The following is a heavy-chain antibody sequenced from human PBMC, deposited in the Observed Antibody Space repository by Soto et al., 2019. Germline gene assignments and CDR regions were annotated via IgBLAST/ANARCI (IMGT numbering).Heavy chain of an antibody. Sequence: PGGSLRLSCAACGFTFSSYGMHWVRQAPGKGLEWVAVIWYDGSNKYYADSVKGRFTISRDNSKNTLYVQMNNLRPENTAVYYCAIEIDYYYGMDIWGQGTTVTVSS. CDR1: GFTFSSYG. V-gene: IGHV3-33*01. CDR2: IWYDGSNK. CDR3: AIEIDYYYGMDI. J-gene: IGHJ6*02.